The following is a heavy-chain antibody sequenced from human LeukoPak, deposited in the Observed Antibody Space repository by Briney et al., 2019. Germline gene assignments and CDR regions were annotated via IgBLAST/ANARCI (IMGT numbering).Heavy chain of an antibody. Sequence: PGGSLRLSCAASGFTFSSYWMHWVRQAPGKGLEWVSSISGSGDNMDYADSVKGRFTISRDNSENTLYLQMNSLRGEDTAVYYCARDGYSGSYYRLYYFFMDVWGKGTTVTVSS. CDR3: ARDGYSGSYYRLYYFFMDV. CDR1: GFTFSSYW. J-gene: IGHJ6*03. CDR2: ISGSGDNM. D-gene: IGHD1-26*01. V-gene: IGHV3-23*01.